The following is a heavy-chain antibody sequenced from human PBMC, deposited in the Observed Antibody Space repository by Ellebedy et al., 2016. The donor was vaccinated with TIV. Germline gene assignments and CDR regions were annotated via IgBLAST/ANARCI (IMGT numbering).Heavy chain of an antibody. D-gene: IGHD3-22*01. Sequence: GESLKISXKASGYSFIYYWITWVRQMPGKGLEWMGRIDPSDSSMKFSPSFQGHATISIDKSINTAYLQWSSLKASDTAMYYCARGTWLFLRVGSGDYWGQGTLVSVSS. CDR3: ARGTWLFLRVGSGDY. V-gene: IGHV5-10-1*01. J-gene: IGHJ4*02. CDR1: GYSFIYYW. CDR2: IDPSDSSM.